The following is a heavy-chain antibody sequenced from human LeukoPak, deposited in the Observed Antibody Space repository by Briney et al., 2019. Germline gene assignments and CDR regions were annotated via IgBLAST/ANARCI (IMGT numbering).Heavy chain of an antibody. Sequence: ASVKVSCKASGYTFTSYAMNWVRQAPGQGLEWMGWINTNTGNPTYAQGFTGRFVFSLDTSVSTAYPQISSLKAEDTAVYYCARDRAGEQQLVPIFDYWGQGTLVTVSS. V-gene: IGHV7-4-1*02. J-gene: IGHJ4*02. CDR2: INTNTGNP. CDR1: GYTFTSYA. D-gene: IGHD6-13*01. CDR3: ARDRAGEQQLVPIFDY.